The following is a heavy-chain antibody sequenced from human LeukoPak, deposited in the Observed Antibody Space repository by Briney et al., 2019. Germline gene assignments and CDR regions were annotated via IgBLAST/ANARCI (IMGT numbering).Heavy chain of an antibody. CDR1: GGSMRSYY. CDR2: IYSSGST. V-gene: IGHV4-4*07. Sequence: PSETLSLTCTVSGGSMRSYYWSWIRQPAGKGLEWIGRIYSSGSTNYNPSLKSRVTMSIDTSKNQFSLKLSSVTAADAAVYYCARAVRGTYSSFDYWGQGTLVTVSS. CDR3: ARAVRGTYSSFDY. J-gene: IGHJ4*02. D-gene: IGHD1-26*01.